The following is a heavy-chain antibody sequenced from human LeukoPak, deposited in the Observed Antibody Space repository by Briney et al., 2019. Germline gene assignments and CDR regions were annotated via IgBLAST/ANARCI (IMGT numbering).Heavy chain of an antibody. D-gene: IGHD2-21*01. Sequence: GGSLRLSCVASGFTFSTYSINWIRQAPGKGLECISYITSDSSAMSYADSVKGRFTISRDNAKNSLYLHMNSLSDEDTAMYFCVRDLLWAFDIWGQGTMVTVSS. V-gene: IGHV3-48*02. CDR1: GFTFSTYS. CDR2: ITSDSSAM. J-gene: IGHJ3*02. CDR3: VRDLLWAFDI.